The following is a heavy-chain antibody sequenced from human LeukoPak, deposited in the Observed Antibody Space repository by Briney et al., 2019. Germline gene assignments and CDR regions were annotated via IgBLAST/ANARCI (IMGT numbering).Heavy chain of an antibody. V-gene: IGHV3-23*01. CDR2: ISGNGDTT. D-gene: IGHD2/OR15-2a*01. J-gene: IGHJ4*02. CDR3: ARSCCYSITVGNY. Sequence: PGGSLRLSCTASGFTFTNYAISWVRQAPGKGLEWVSSISGNGDTTYYADSVKGRFTISRDSSKNTLFLQMNSLRAEDTAVYYCARSCCYSITVGNYWGQGTLVTVSS. CDR1: GFTFTNYA.